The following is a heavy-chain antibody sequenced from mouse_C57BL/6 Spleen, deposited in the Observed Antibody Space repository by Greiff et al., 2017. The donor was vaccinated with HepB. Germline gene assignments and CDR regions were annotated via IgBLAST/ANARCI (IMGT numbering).Heavy chain of an antibody. D-gene: IGHD1-1*01. J-gene: IGHJ3*01. CDR3: ARSITTVVPFAY. CDR1: GYTFTSYW. Sequence: VQLQQPGAELVKPGASVKLSCKASGYTFTSYWMQWVKQRPGQGLEWIGEIDPSDSYTNYNQKFKGKATLTVDTSSSTAYMQLSSLTSEDSAVYYCARSITTVVPFAYWGQGTLVTVSA. V-gene: IGHV1-50*01. CDR2: IDPSDSYT.